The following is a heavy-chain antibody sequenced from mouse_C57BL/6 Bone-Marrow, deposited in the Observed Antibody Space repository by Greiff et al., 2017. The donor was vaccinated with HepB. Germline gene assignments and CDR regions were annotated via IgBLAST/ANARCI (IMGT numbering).Heavy chain of an antibody. D-gene: IGHD2-5*01. Sequence: QVQLQQPGAELVKPGASVKLSCKASGYTFTSYWMQWVKQRPGQGLEWIGEIDPSDSYTNYNQKFKGKATLTVDTSSSTAYMQLSSLTSEDSAVYYCARYLYSSPFAYWGQGTLVTVSA. J-gene: IGHJ3*01. V-gene: IGHV1-50*01. CDR3: ARYLYSSPFAY. CDR1: GYTFTSYW. CDR2: IDPSDSYT.